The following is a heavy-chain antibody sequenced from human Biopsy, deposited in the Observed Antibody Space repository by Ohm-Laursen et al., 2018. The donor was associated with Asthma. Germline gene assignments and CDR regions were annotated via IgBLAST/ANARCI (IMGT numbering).Heavy chain of an antibody. CDR1: GFTFSSYA. CDR3: ARDAWELQKPYAYYFDY. J-gene: IGHJ4*02. V-gene: IGHV3-30-3*01. Sequence: SLRLSCAASGFTFSSYAMHWVRQAPGKGLEWVAVISYDGSNKYYADSVKGRFTISRDNSKNTLYLQMNSLRAGDTAVYYCARDAWELQKPYAYYFDYWGQGTLVTVSS. D-gene: IGHD1-26*01. CDR2: ISYDGSNK.